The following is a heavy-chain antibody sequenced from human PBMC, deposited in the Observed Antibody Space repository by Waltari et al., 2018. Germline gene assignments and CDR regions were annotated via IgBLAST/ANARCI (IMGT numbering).Heavy chain of an antibody. CDR3: ARGGRGLQSADYYFDY. CDR2: IYHSGST. CDR1: GYSISRGSH. D-gene: IGHD5-12*01. J-gene: IGHJ4*02. Sequence: QVQLQESGPGLVKPSETLSLTCPVSGYSISRGSHWGWIPPPPGKGLEWIGSIYHSGSTYYNPSLKSRVTISVDTSKNQFSLKLSSVTAADTAVYYCARGGRGLQSADYYFDYWGQGTLVTVSS. V-gene: IGHV4-38-2*02.